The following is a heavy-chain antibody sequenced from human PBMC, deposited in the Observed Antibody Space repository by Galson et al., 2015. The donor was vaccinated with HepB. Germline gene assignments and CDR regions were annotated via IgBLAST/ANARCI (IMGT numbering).Heavy chain of an antibody. V-gene: IGHV3-48*01. CDR2: ITPTGTTT. CDR3: APLTSRRDGYNVDY. D-gene: IGHD5-24*01. CDR1: GFTFSSYA. Sequence: SLRLSCAASGFTFSSYAMSWVRLAPGKGLEWISYITPTGTTTHYADSVKGRFTISRDNARNSLHLQMNSLRAEDTAVYYCAPLTSRRDGYNVDYWGQGTLVTVSS. J-gene: IGHJ4*02.